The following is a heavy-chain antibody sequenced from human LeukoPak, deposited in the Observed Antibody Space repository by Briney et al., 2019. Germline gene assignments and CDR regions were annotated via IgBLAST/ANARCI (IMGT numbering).Heavy chain of an antibody. J-gene: IGHJ3*02. CDR2: IRSYNGNT. D-gene: IGHD3-10*01. V-gene: IGHV1-18*01. CDR1: GYTFTTYG. Sequence: ASAKVSCKASGYTFTTYGISWVRQAPGQGLEWMGWIRSYNGNTNYAQNVQGRLTMTTDTSRSTAYMELTRLTSDDTAVYYCARLHPYASGMEDGFDIWGQGTTVTVSS. CDR3: ARLHPYASGMEDGFDI.